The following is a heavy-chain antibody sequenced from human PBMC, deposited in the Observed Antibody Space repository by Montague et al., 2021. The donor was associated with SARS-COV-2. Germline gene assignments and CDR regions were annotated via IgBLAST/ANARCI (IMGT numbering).Heavy chain of an antibody. CDR2: VYYSGYT. CDR3: ARRRLREDYFDF. V-gene: IGHV4-39*01. CDR1: GDSVSSSDHY. Sequence: SETLSLTCTVSGDSVSSSDHYWGWIRQPPWKGLEWLGIVYYSGYTXYNPSVKGRVTISIDASKNQFSLKLNSLTATDTAIYHCARRRLREDYFDFWGQGTLLTVSS. D-gene: IGHD4-17*01. J-gene: IGHJ4*02.